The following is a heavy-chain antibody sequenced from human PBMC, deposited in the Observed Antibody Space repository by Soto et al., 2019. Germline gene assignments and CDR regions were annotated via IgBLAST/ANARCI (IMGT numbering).Heavy chain of an antibody. CDR1: GYTFSDYG. J-gene: IGHJ6*02. Sequence: GGSLRLSCAASGYTFSDYGISWVRQAPGKGLEWVSSISGSGGSTYYADSVKGRFTISRDNSKNTLYLQMNSLRAEDTALYYCAKDMTSGSYDYYGMDVWGQGTTVTVSS. CDR2: ISGSGGST. V-gene: IGHV3-23*01. CDR3: AKDMTSGSYDYYGMDV. D-gene: IGHD1-26*01.